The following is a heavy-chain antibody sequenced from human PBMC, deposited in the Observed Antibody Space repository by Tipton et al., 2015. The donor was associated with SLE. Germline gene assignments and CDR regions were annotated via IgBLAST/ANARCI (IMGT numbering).Heavy chain of an antibody. J-gene: IGHJ3*02. CDR3: ARGDLYSDYVWGTLRGAFDI. Sequence: SLRLSCAASGFTFSSYSMNWVRQAPGKGLEWVSSISSSSYIYYADSVKGRFTISRDNAKNSLYLQMNSLRAEDTAVYYCARGDLYSDYVWGTLRGAFDIWGQGTMVTVSS. CDR1: GFTFSSYS. CDR2: ISSSSYI. D-gene: IGHD3-16*01. V-gene: IGHV3-21*03.